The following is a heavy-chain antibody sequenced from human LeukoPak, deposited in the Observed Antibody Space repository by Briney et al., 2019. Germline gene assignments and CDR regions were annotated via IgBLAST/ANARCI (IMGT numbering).Heavy chain of an antibody. V-gene: IGHV3-74*01. J-gene: IGHJ4*02. CDR1: GFTFDDYA. D-gene: IGHD6-19*01. CDR3: ARPAVAGLRAGGYDY. CDR2: ISSDGSII. Sequence: GGSLRLSCAASGFTFDDYAMHWVRPAPGKGLVWVSRISSDGSIINYADSVKGRFTISRDNAKNTLYLQMNSLRVEDTAVYYCARPAVAGLRAGGYDYWGQGTLVTVSS.